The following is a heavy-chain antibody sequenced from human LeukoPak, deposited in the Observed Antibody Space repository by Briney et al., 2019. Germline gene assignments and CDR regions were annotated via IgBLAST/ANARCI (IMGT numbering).Heavy chain of an antibody. J-gene: IGHJ4*02. V-gene: IGHV3-23*01. CDR2: ISGSGGTT. CDR3: AKDQGHSSSWYDY. CDR1: GFTFSSYT. D-gene: IGHD6-13*01. Sequence: GGSLRLSCAASGFTFSSYTMNWVRQAPGKGLEWVSSISGSGGTTYSADSVKGRFTISRDNSKNTVYLQMNSLRAEDTAVYYCAKDQGHSSSWYDYWGQGTLVTVSS.